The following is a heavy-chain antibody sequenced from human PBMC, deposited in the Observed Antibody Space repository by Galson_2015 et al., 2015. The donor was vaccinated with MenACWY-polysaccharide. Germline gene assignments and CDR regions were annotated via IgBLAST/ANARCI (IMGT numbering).Heavy chain of an antibody. V-gene: IGHV1-8*01. Sequence: SVKVSCKASGYTFTSYDINWVRQAPGQGLEWMGWMNPNSGNTGYAQKFQGRVTMTRNTSISTAYMELSSLTSEDTAVYYCASTKAGTHYFDYWGQGTLVTVPS. D-gene: IGHD6-19*01. CDR3: ASTKAGTHYFDY. CDR2: MNPNSGNT. J-gene: IGHJ4*02. CDR1: GYTFTSYD.